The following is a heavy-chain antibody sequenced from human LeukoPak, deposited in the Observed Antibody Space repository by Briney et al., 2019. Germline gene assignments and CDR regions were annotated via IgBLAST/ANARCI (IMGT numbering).Heavy chain of an antibody. Sequence: GGSLRLSCAASGFTFSSYGMHWVRQAPGKGLEWVSRIDNGGSYTSYADSVKGRFTISRDNAKNTLYLQMNSLRAEDTAVYYCARDLPISDSSGYYLDYWGQGTVVTVSS. D-gene: IGHD3-22*01. V-gene: IGHV3-74*01. CDR3: ARDLPISDSSGYYLDY. CDR1: GFTFSSYG. CDR2: IDNGGSYT. J-gene: IGHJ4*02.